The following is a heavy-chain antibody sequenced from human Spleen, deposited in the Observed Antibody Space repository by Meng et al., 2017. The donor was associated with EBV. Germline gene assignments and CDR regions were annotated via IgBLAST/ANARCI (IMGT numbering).Heavy chain of an antibody. D-gene: IGHD3-22*01. J-gene: IGHJ4*02. CDR2: IFPTGST. Sequence: QRQLKCSGSGTVKPSQSLSHTCPVAGDSISSGAYSWSWVRQPPGKGLEWIGYIFPTGSTYYNASLKSRVTISVDRSKHQFSLKLTSVTPADTAVYYCARDSHGYYFFDFWGPGTLVTVSS. V-gene: IGHV4-30-2*01. CDR1: GDSISSGAYS. CDR3: ARDSHGYYFFDF.